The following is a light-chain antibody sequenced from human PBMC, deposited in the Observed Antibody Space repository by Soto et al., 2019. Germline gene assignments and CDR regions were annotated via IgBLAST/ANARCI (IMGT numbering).Light chain of an antibody. CDR1: QSISTY. CDR2: DAS. V-gene: IGKV3-11*01. J-gene: IGKJ5*01. Sequence: EIVLTQSPANLSLSPGERATLSCRASQSISTYLAWYQQKPGQAPRLLIYDASNRAAGVPARFSGSGSGTDFTLTISSVEPDDFAVYYCQQRSNWPPITFGQGTRLEIK. CDR3: QQRSNWPPIT.